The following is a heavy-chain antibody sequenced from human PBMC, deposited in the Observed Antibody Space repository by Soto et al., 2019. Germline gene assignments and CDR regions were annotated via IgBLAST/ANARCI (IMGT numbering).Heavy chain of an antibody. CDR1: GGSITGGCSY. J-gene: IGHJ6*03. CDR3: ARSLPGGTGFYMDI. V-gene: IGHV4-31*03. Sequence: QLQLRESGPGLVQPAQTLSLTCTVAGGSITGGCSYWTWVRQHPGKGLAWVGHIYYSGTAYYNPSLKSRVALYVDPPQNRFSLKLSSLTAADTAIYFCARSLPGGTGFYMDIWGEGTTFTVSS. D-gene: IGHD3-9*01. CDR2: IYYSGTA.